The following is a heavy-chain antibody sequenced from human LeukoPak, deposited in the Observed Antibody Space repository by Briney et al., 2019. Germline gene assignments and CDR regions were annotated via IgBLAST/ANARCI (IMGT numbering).Heavy chain of an antibody. CDR1: GFTFSSYA. Sequence: TGGSLRLSRAASGFTFSSYAMSWVRQAPGKGLEWVSGISWNSGSIGYADSVKGRFTISRDNAKNSLYLQMNSLRAEDTALYYCAKDIGIAVAGRYYFDYWGQGTLVTVSS. J-gene: IGHJ4*02. CDR2: ISWNSGSI. D-gene: IGHD6-19*01. V-gene: IGHV3-9*01. CDR3: AKDIGIAVAGRYYFDY.